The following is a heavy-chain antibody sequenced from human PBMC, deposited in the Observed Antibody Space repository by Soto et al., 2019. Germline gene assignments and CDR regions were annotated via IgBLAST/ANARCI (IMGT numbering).Heavy chain of an antibody. J-gene: IGHJ2*01. D-gene: IGHD3-10*02. CDR3: FFQAEDGIRVVRSVSAFLLNRSSDL. V-gene: IGHV4-34*01. Sequence: KGLEWIGEINHSGSTYYNPSLKSRVTISVDTSKNQFSLKLSSVTAADTAVYYFFFQAEDGIRVVRSVSAFLLNRSSDL. CDR2: INHSGST.